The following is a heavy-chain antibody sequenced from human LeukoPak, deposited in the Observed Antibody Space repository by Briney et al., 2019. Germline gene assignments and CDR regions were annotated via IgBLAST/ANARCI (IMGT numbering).Heavy chain of an antibody. D-gene: IGHD4-17*01. CDR3: AKVSDGDYEEYFQH. V-gene: IGHV3-23*01. Sequence: GASLRLSCAASGFTFSSYAMSWVRQAPGKGLEWVSAIRGSGGSTYYADSVQGRFTISRDNSKNTLYLQMNSLRAEDTAVYYCAKVSDGDYEEYFQHWGQGTLVTVSS. J-gene: IGHJ1*01. CDR2: IRGSGGST. CDR1: GFTFSSYA.